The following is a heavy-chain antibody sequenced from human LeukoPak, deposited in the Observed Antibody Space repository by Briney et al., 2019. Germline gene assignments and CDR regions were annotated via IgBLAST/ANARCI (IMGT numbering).Heavy chain of an antibody. D-gene: IGHD3-22*01. CDR1: GGTFSSYA. CDR3: ASTIYYDSSGYHLDY. Sequence: ASVKVSCKASGGTFSSYAISWVRQAPGQGLEWMGRIIPILGIANYAQKFQGRVTITADKSTSTAYMELSSLRSEDTAVYYCASTIYYDSSGYHLDYWGQGTLVTVPS. CDR2: IIPILGIA. V-gene: IGHV1-69*04. J-gene: IGHJ4*02.